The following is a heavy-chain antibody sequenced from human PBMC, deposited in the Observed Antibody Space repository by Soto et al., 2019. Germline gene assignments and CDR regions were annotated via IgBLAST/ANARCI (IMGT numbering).Heavy chain of an antibody. V-gene: IGHV3-23*01. CDR2: ISGSGGST. D-gene: IGHD3-10*01. J-gene: IGHJ4*02. CDR3: ALDYYGSGSDYYFDY. CDR1: GFTFSSYA. Sequence: GGSLRLSCAASGFTFSSYAMSWVRQAPGKGLEWVSAISGSGGSTYYADSVKGRFTISRDNSKNTLYLQMNSLRAEDTAVYYCALDYYGSGSDYYFDYWGQGTLVTVSS.